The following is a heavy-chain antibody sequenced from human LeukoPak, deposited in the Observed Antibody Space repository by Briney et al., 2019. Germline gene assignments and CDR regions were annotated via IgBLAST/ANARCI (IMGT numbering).Heavy chain of an antibody. J-gene: IGHJ4*02. Sequence: PSETLSLTCTVSGGSISSGDYYWSWIRQPPGKGLEWIGYIYYSGSTYYNPSLKSRVTISVDTSKNQFSLKLSSVTAADTAVYYCARGSGYSYYFDYWGQGTLVTVSS. CDR3: ARGSGYSYYFDY. D-gene: IGHD3-3*01. CDR1: GGSISSGDYY. V-gene: IGHV4-30-4*01. CDR2: IYYSGST.